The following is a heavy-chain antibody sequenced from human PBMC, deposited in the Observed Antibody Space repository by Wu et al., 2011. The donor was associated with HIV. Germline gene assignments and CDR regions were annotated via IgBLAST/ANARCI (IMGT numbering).Heavy chain of an antibody. CDR2: INPNSGGT. Sequence: QVQLVQSGPEVKKPGSSVKVSCKASGGTFDYYAINWVRQAPGQGLEWMGWINPNSGGTKYAQKFQGRLTMTRDTSTSTVYMELSSLRSEDTAVYYCARDPGIAATGMFGWGQGTLVTVSS. CDR3: ARDPGIAATGMFG. J-gene: IGHJ4*02. CDR1: GGTFDYYA. D-gene: IGHD6-13*01. V-gene: IGHV1-2*02.